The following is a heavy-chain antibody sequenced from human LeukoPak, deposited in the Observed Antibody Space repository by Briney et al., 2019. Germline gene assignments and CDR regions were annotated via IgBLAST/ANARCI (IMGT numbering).Heavy chain of an antibody. D-gene: IGHD3-22*01. CDR2: INPNSGGT. Sequence: ASVKVSXKASGYTFTGYYMHWVRQAPGQGLEWMGRINPNSGGTNYAQKFQGRVTMTRDTSISTAYMELSRLRSDDTAVYYCARDVYYYDSSGSDAFDIWGQGTMVTVSS. CDR1: GYTFTGYY. V-gene: IGHV1-2*06. J-gene: IGHJ3*02. CDR3: ARDVYYYDSSGSDAFDI.